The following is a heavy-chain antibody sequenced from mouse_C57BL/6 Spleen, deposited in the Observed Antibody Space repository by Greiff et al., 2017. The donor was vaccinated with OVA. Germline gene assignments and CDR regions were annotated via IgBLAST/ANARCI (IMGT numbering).Heavy chain of an antibody. V-gene: IGHV1-15*01. CDR2: IDPETGGT. CDR1: GYTFTDYE. Sequence: QVQLQQSGAELVRPGASVTLSCKASGYTFTDYEMHWVKQTPVHGLEWIGAIDPETGGTAYNQKFKGKAILTADKSSSTAYMELRSLTSEDSAVYYCTRRDITTGAFDYWGQGTTLTVSS. J-gene: IGHJ2*01. CDR3: TRRDITTGAFDY. D-gene: IGHD1-1*01.